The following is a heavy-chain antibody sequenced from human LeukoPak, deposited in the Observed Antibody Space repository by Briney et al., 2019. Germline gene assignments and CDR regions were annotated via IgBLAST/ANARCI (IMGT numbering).Heavy chain of an antibody. CDR3: ARDLSGDGYPGY. J-gene: IGHJ4*02. D-gene: IGHD5-24*01. Sequence: ASVKVSCKASGGTFSSYAISWVRQAPGQGLEWMGRIIPIFGIANYAQKFQGRVTITADKSTSTAYMELSNLRSEDTAVYYCARDLSGDGYPGYWGQGTLVTVSS. V-gene: IGHV1-69*04. CDR2: IIPIFGIA. CDR1: GGTFSSYA.